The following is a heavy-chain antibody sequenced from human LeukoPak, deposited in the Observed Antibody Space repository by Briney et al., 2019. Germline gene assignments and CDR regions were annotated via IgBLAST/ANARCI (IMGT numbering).Heavy chain of an antibody. CDR1: GFTFSSYA. J-gene: IGHJ3*02. Sequence: GRSLRLSCAASGFTFSSYAMPWVRQAPGKGLEWVAVISYDGSNKYYADSVKGRFTISRDNSKNTLYLQMNSLRAEDTAVYYCARDQYYDILSSGKHAFDIWGQGTMVTVSS. CDR2: ISYDGSNK. D-gene: IGHD3-9*01. V-gene: IGHV3-30-3*01. CDR3: ARDQYYDILSSGKHAFDI.